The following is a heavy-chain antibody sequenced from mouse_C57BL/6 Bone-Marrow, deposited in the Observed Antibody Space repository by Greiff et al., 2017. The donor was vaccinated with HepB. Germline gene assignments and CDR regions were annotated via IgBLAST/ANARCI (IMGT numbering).Heavy chain of an antibody. V-gene: IGHV1-69*01. J-gene: IGHJ2*01. CDR2: IDPSDSYT. Sequence: VQLQQPGAELVMPGASVKLSCKASGYTFTSYWMHWVKRRPGQGLEWIGEIDPSDSYTNYNQKFKGKSTLTVDKSSSTAYMQLSSLTSEDSAVYYCATLWLRNYWGQGTTLTVSS. CDR3: ATLWLRNY. CDR1: GYTFTSYW. D-gene: IGHD2-2*01.